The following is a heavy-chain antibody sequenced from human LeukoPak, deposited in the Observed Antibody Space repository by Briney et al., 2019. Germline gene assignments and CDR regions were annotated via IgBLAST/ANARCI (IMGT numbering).Heavy chain of an antibody. CDR3: ARNYSYYDILTGYYTSGAFDI. V-gene: IGHV3-21*01. J-gene: IGHJ3*02. Sequence: PGGSLRLSCAASGFTFSSYSMNWVRQAPGKGLEWVSSISTSSSYIYYADSVKGRFTISRDNAKNSLFLQMNSLRAEDTAVYYCARNYSYYDILTGYYTSGAFDIWGQGTMVTVSS. CDR2: ISTSSSYI. CDR1: GFTFSSYS. D-gene: IGHD3-9*01.